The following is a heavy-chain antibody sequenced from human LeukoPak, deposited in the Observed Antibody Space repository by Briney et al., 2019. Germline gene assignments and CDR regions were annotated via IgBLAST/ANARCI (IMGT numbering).Heavy chain of an antibody. Sequence: GRSLRLSCAASGFTFSSYGMHWVRQAPGKGLEWVAVIWYDGSNKYYADSVKGRFTISRDNSKNTLYLQMNSLRAEDTAVYYCASGLAVAAKGYWGQGTLVTVSS. D-gene: IGHD6-19*01. CDR2: IWYDGSNK. CDR3: ASGLAVAAKGY. J-gene: IGHJ4*02. CDR1: GFTFSSYG. V-gene: IGHV3-33*01.